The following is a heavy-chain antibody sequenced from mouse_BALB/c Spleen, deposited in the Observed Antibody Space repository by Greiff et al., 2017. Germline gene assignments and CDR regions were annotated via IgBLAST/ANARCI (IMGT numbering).Heavy chain of an antibody. D-gene: IGHD1-1*01. CDR1: GFTFSSYA. CDR3: ARYYYGSSYIFDY. V-gene: IGHV5-9-4*01. J-gene: IGHJ2*01. Sequence: EVMLVESGGGLVKPGGSLKLSCAASGFTFSSYAMSWVRQSPEKRLEWVAEISSGGSYTYYPDTVTGRFTISRDNAKNTLYLEMSSLRSEDTAMYYCARYYYGSSYIFDYWGQGTTLTVSS. CDR2: ISSGGSYT.